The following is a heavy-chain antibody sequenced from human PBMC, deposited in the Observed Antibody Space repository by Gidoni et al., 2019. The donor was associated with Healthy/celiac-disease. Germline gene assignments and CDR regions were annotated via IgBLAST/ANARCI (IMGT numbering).Heavy chain of an antibody. CDR3: ARPRWVGARSDY. V-gene: IGHV3-48*02. CDR2: ISSSSSTI. D-gene: IGHD1-26*01. Sequence: EVQLVESGGGLVQPGGSVGLSWAARGFTFSGYSMNWVRQAPGKGLEWVSYISSSSSTIYYADSVKGRFTISRDNAKNSRYLQMNSLRDEDTAVYYCARPRWVGARSDYWGQGTLVTVSS. J-gene: IGHJ4*02. CDR1: GFTFSGYS.